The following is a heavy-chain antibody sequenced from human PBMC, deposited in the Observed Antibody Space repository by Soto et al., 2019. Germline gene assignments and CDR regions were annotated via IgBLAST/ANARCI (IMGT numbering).Heavy chain of an antibody. D-gene: IGHD3-22*01. J-gene: IGHJ4*02. CDR2: INHSGST. CDR1: GGSFSGYY. Sequence: PSETLSLTCAVYGGSFSGYYWSWIRQPPGKGLEWIGEINHSGSTNYNPSLKSRVTISVDTSKNQFSLKLSSVTAADTAVYYCARADTRYYYHSSGYYYGYPARYFDYPGQTTLVTVSS. CDR3: ARADTRYYYHSSGYYYGYPARYFDY. V-gene: IGHV4-34*01.